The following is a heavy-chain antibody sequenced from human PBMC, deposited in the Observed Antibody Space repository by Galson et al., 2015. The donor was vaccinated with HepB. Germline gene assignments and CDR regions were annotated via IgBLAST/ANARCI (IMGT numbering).Heavy chain of an antibody. CDR1: GFTFSSYA. CDR2: ISGSGGST. V-gene: IGHV3-23*01. D-gene: IGHD2-2*01. J-gene: IGHJ4*02. CDR3: AKGRGVVPAASYYFDY. Sequence: SLRLSCAASGFTFSSYAMSWVRQAPGKGLEWVSAISGSGGSTYYADSVKGRFTISRDNSKNTLYLQMNSLRAEDTAVYYCAKGRGVVPAASYYFDYWGQGTLVTVSS.